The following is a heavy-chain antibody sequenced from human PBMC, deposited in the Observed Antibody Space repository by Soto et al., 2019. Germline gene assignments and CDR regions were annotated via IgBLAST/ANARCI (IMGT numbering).Heavy chain of an antibody. Sequence: SETLSLTCTVSGSSISSYYWSWIRQPPGKGLEWIGYIYYSGSTNYNPSLKSRVTISVDTSKNQFSLKLSSVTAADTAVYYCVREGVSSSWYNYYGTDVWGQGTTVTGSS. D-gene: IGHD6-13*01. CDR2: IYYSGST. V-gene: IGHV4-59*01. CDR1: GSSISSYY. CDR3: VREGVSSSWYNYYGTDV. J-gene: IGHJ6*02.